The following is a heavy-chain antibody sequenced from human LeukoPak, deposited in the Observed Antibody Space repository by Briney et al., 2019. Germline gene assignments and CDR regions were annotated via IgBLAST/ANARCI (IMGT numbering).Heavy chain of an antibody. Sequence: KASETLSLTCAVYGGSFSGYYWSWIRQPPGKGLEWIGEINHSGSTNYNPSLKSRVTISVDTSKNQFSLKLSSVTAADTAVYYCARGYPLGYSSSCGWFDPWGQGTLVTVSS. CDR2: INHSGST. CDR3: ARGYPLGYSSSCGWFDP. CDR1: GGSFSGYY. J-gene: IGHJ5*02. D-gene: IGHD6-13*01. V-gene: IGHV4-34*01.